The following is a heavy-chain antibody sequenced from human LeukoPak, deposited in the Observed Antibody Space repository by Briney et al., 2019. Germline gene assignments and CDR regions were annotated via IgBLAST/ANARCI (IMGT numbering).Heavy chain of an antibody. V-gene: IGHV1-2*02. D-gene: IGHD3-22*01. CDR3: ARDWVYDSLLYFDY. CDR1: GYTFTGYY. J-gene: IGHJ4*02. CDR2: INPNSGGT. Sequence: ASVKVSCKASGYTFTGYYMHWVRQAPGQGREWMGGINPNSGGTNYAQKFQARVTRTRDTSISTAYMELSRLRSDDTAVYYCARDWVYDSLLYFDYWGQGTLVTVSP.